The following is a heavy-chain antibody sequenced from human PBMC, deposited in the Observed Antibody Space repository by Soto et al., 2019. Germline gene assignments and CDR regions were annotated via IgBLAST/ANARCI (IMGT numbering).Heavy chain of an antibody. CDR2: IYYSGST. CDR1: GGSISSYY. D-gene: IGHD6-13*01. CDR3: ARDSLAAAGDYGMDV. V-gene: IGHV4-59*01. J-gene: IGHJ6*02. Sequence: PSETLSLTCTVSGGSISSYYWSWIRQPPGKGLEWIGYIYYSGSTNYNPSLKSRVTISVDTSKNQFSLKLSSVTAADTAVYYCARDSLAAAGDYGMDVWGQGTTVTVYS.